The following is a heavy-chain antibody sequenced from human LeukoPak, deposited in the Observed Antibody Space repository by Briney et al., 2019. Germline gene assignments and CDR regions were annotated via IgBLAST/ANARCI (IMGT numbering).Heavy chain of an antibody. Sequence: SETLSLTCAVSGGSISSGGYSWSWIRQPPGKGLEWIGYIYHSGSTYYNPSLKSRVTISVDRSKNQFSLKLSSVTAADTAVYYCARGRYGYFDYWGQGTLVTDSS. V-gene: IGHV4-30-2*01. CDR3: ARGRYGYFDY. D-gene: IGHD4-17*01. CDR2: IYHSGST. CDR1: GGSISSGGYS. J-gene: IGHJ4*02.